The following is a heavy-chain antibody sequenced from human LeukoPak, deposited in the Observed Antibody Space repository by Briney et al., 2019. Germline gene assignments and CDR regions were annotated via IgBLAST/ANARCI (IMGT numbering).Heavy chain of an antibody. V-gene: IGHV3-64*02. CDR1: GFTFSTYA. Sequence: GWSLRLSCAASGFTFSTYAMHWVRQAPGKGLEYVGVISSDGGSKYYADSVRGRFTISRDKSKNTLYLQMGGLRPDDMAVYYCAGDWGTGTSTLGALDIWGQGTMVTVSS. J-gene: IGHJ3*02. CDR2: ISSDGGSK. CDR3: AGDWGTGTSTLGALDI. D-gene: IGHD2-8*02.